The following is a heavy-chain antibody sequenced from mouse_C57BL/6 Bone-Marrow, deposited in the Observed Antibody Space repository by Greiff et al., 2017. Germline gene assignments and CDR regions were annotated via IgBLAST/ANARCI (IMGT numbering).Heavy chain of an antibody. CDR1: GYTFTSYW. V-gene: IGHV1-64*01. D-gene: IGHD6-5*01. CDR2: IHPNSGST. J-gene: IGHJ2*01. Sequence: VQLQQPGAELVKPGASVKLSCKASGYTFTSYWMHWVKQRPGQGLEWIGMIHPNSGSTNYNEKFKSKATLTVDKSSSTAYMQLSSLTSEDSAVXYCARGGPKGDYFDYWGQGTTLTVSS. CDR3: ARGGPKGDYFDY.